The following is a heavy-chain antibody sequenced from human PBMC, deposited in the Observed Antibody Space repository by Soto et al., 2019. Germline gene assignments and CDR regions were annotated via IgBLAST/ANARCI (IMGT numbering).Heavy chain of an antibody. Sequence: ASVKVSCKASGYTFTSYYMHWVRQAPGQGLEWMGIINPSGGSTSYAQKFQGRVTITRATSTSTAYMELSSLRSEDTAVYYYARDPGYDRSKLFDYWGQGTLLTVS. CDR1: GYTFTSYY. J-gene: IGHJ4*02. V-gene: IGHV1-46*01. D-gene: IGHD3-22*01. CDR2: INPSGGST. CDR3: ARDPGYDRSKLFDY.